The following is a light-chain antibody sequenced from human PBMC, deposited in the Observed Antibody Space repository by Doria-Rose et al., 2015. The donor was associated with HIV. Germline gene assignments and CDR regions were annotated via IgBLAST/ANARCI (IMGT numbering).Light chain of an antibody. CDR1: QSLLYTSKNY. CDR3: QQYYDTPS. CDR2: WAS. Sequence: DIQMTQSPESLGMSLGERATLNCKSNQSLLYTSKNYLAWYQQKPGQPPKLSIYWASTRQSGVPARFSGSGSGTDFALTISSLEAEDVAVYYCQQYYDTPSFGPGTTVDIK. J-gene: IGKJ3*01. V-gene: IGKV4-1*01.